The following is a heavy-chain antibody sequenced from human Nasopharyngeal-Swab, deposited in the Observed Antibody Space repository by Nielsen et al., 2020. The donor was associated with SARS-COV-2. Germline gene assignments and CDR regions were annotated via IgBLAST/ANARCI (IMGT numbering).Heavy chain of an antibody. V-gene: IGHV3-74*01. CDR2: INTDGTTT. J-gene: IGHJ4*02. Sequence: GESLKISCAASGFTFTSYWMHWVRQVPGKGLVWVSRINTDGTTTTYADSVKGQFTISRDNAKNTLYLQMNNLRVEDTGVYYCVRAGYSGTYGLFDYWGQGTLVTVSS. D-gene: IGHD1-26*01. CDR1: GFTFTSYW. CDR3: VRAGYSGTYGLFDY.